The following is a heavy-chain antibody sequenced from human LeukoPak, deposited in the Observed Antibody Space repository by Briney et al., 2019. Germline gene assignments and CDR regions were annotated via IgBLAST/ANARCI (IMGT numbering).Heavy chain of an antibody. J-gene: IGHJ4*02. CDR3: ARDLRYCSSTSCPRGFDY. CDR2: ISYDGSNK. D-gene: IGHD2-2*01. CDR1: GFTFSSYA. Sequence: GGSLRLSCAASGFTFSSYAMHWVRQAPGKGLEWVAVISYDGSNKYYADSVKGRFTISRDNSKNTLYLPMNSLRAEDTAVYYCARDLRYCSSTSCPRGFDYWGQGTLVTVSS. V-gene: IGHV3-30*04.